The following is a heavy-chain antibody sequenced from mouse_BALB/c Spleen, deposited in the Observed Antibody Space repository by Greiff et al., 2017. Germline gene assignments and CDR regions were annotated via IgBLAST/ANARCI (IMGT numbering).Heavy chain of an antibody. CDR2: IWAGGST. V-gene: IGHV2-9*02. CDR1: GFSLTSYG. J-gene: IGHJ3*01. Sequence: VQGVESGPGLVAPSQSLSITCTVSGFSLTSYGVHWVRQPPGKGLEWLGVIWAGGSTNYNSALMSRLSISKDNSKSQVFLKMNSLQTDDTAMYYCARDVYRYFAYWGQGTLVTVSA. CDR3: ARDVYRYFAY. D-gene: IGHD2-14*01.